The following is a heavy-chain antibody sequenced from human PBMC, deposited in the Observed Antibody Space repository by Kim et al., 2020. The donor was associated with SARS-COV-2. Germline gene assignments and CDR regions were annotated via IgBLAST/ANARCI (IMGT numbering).Heavy chain of an antibody. V-gene: IGHV1-24*01. CDR3: ATDLVYYYGLGGYVHAFDI. J-gene: IGHJ3*02. CDR2: FDPEDGET. D-gene: IGHD3-10*01. Sequence: ASVKVSCKVSGYTLTELSMHWVRQAPGKGLERMGGFDPEDGETIYAQKFQGRVTMTEDTSTDTAYMELSSLRSEDTAVYYCATDLVYYYGLGGYVHAFDIWRQGTMVTVSS. CDR1: GYTLTELS.